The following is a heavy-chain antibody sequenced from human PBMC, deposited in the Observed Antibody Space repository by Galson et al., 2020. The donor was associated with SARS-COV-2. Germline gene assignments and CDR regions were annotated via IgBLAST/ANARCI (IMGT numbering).Heavy chain of an antibody. J-gene: IGHJ4*02. CDR1: GYRFTTYW. CDR3: ARQNSGHGRASFDY. CDR2: IYPGDSDT. V-gene: IGHV5-51*01. Sequence: HGESLKISCKASGYRFTTYWIGWVRQMPGKGLEWMGIIYPGDSDTRYSPSFQGQVTISADKTIDTAYLQWSSLKASDTAIYYCARQNSGHGRASFDYGAREPWSLSPQ. D-gene: IGHD5-12*01.